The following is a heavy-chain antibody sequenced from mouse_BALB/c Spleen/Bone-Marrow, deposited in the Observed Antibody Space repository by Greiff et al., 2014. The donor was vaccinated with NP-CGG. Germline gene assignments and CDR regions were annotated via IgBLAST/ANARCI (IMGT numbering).Heavy chain of an antibody. CDR3: TRSYGSSYEYYFDY. CDR1: GYTFTSYW. Sequence: VHLVESGAELVRPGASVKLSCKASGYTFTSYWINWVKQRPGQGLGWIGNIYPSDSYTNYNQKFKDKATLTVDKSSSTAYMQLSSPTSEDSAVYYCTRSYGSSYEYYFDYWGQGTTLTVSS. V-gene: IGHV1-69*02. D-gene: IGHD1-1*01. J-gene: IGHJ2*01. CDR2: IYPSDSYT.